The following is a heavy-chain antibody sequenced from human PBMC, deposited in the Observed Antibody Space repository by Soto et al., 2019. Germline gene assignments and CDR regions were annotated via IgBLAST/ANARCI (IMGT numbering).Heavy chain of an antibody. CDR1: GCTFSSFA. Sequence: GGSLRVSCTVVGCTFSSFAISWVLQTPGKGLEWVSAISGSGGSTYYADSVKGRFTISRDNSKNTLYLQMNSLRAEDTAVYYCAKTEKLAAAVPPYYYYGMDVWGQGTTVTVSS. V-gene: IGHV3-23*01. J-gene: IGHJ6*02. CDR3: AKTEKLAAAVPPYYYYGMDV. CDR2: ISGSGGST. D-gene: IGHD6-13*01.